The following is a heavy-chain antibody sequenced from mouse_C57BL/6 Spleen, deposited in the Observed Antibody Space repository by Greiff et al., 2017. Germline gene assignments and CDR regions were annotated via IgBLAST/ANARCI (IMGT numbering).Heavy chain of an antibody. CDR1: GFTFSSYA. CDR2: ISSGGDYI. V-gene: IGHV5-9-1*02. J-gene: IGHJ1*03. D-gene: IGHD2-5*01. Sequence: EVQLVESGEGLVKPGGSLKLSCAASGFTFSSYAMSWVRQTPEKRLEWVAYISSGGDYIYYADTVKGRFTISRDNARNTLYLQMSSLKSEDTAMYYCTRGSNYEEYFDVWGTGTTVTVSS. CDR3: TRGSNYEEYFDV.